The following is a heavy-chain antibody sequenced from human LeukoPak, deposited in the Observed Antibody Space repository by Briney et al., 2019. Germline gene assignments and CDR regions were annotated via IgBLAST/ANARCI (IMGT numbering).Heavy chain of an antibody. V-gene: IGHV1-69*13. D-gene: IGHD3-22*01. CDR3: ARGDYYDSSGYYAY. J-gene: IGHJ4*02. Sequence: RASVKVSCKASGGTFSSYAISWVRQAPGQGLEWMGGIIPIFGTANYAQKFQGRVTIIADESTSTAYMELSSLRSEDTAVYYCARGDYYDSSGYYAYWGQGTLVTVSS. CDR2: IIPIFGTA. CDR1: GGTFSSYA.